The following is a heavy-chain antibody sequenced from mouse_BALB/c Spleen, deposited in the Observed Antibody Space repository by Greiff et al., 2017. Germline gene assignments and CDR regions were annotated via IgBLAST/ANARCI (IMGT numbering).Heavy chain of an antibody. CDR3: TREGGSSGYEDY. V-gene: IGHV1S127*01. CDR2: IDPSDSYT. J-gene: IGHJ2*01. Sequence: QVQLQQPGAELVKPGASVKMSCKASGYTFTSYWMHWVKQRPGQGLEWIGTIDPSDSYTSYNQKFKGKATLTVDTSSSTAYMQLSSLTSEDSAVYYCTREGGSSGYEDYWGQGTTLTVSS. CDR1: GYTFTSYW. D-gene: IGHD3-1*01.